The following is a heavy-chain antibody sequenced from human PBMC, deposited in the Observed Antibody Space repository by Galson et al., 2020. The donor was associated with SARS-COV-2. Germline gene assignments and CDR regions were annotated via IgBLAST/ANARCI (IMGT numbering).Heavy chain of an antibody. D-gene: IGHD3-3*01. CDR1: GYTFTSYG. V-gene: IGHV1-18*01. Sequence: ASVKVSCKASGYTFTSYGISWVRQAPGQGLEWMGWISAYNGNTTYAQKLQGRVTMTTDTSTSTAYMELRSLRSDDTAVYYCARDRKVITIFGVVIEDPDDLPLVDPWGQGTLVTVSS. CDR3: ARDRKVITIFGVVIEDPDDLPLVDP. CDR2: ISAYNGNT. J-gene: IGHJ5*02.